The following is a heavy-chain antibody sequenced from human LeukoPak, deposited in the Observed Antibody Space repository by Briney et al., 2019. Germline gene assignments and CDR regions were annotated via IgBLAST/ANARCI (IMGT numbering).Heavy chain of an antibody. D-gene: IGHD6-19*01. CDR1: GFTCSSYD. CDR2: IGGAGTT. CDR3: ATDDHGGSGWRDYFDQ. V-gene: IGHV3-23*01. Sequence: GWSLRLSCACSGFTCSSYDMSGVRQARARGREGVSAIGGAGTTYYADSVKGRFTISRDNSKNTLYLQMNSLREEDTAVYYCATDDHGGSGWRDYFDQWGQGTLVTVSS. J-gene: IGHJ4*02.